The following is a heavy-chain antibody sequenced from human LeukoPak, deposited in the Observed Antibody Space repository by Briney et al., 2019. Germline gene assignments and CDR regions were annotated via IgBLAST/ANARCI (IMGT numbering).Heavy chain of an antibody. CDR3: AREGLFSSSWWDY. V-gene: IGHV4-39*07. J-gene: IGHJ4*02. CDR2: IYYSGST. Sequence: PSETLSLTCTVSGGSNSRSSYYCGWIRQPPGEGLEWSGSIYYSGSTYYIPSLKSRVTISVDTSKNQFSLRLSSVTAADTAVYYCAREGLFSSSWWDYWGQGTLVTVSS. CDR1: GGSNSRSSYY. D-gene: IGHD6-13*01.